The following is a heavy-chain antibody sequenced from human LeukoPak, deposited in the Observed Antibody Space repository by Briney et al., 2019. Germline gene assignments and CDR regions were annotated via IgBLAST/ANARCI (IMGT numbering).Heavy chain of an antibody. CDR1: GFTFSSAS. CDR3: ATGTPITLDM. J-gene: IGHJ3*02. Sequence: GGSLRLSCATSGFTFSSASMSWVRQAPGKGLEWVSYIRSSGSNIYYADSVKGRFTISRDNSKNTLYLHMNSLRAEDTAVYYCATGTPITLDMWGQGRMVTLSS. V-gene: IGHV3-23*01. CDR2: IRSSGSNI.